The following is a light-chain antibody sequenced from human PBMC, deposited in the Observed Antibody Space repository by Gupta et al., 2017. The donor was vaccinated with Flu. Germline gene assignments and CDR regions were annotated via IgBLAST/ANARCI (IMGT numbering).Light chain of an antibody. Sequence: DIQMTQSPPSLSASVGDRVTISCRASQDILNLLNWYQQKPGTAPKLLIYKTSNLQSGIPARFSGRGFGTGFTLTITDLQPDDFATYYCQQSFGVVPTFGGGTRVEVK. J-gene: IGKJ4*01. CDR3: QQSFGVVPT. CDR1: QDILNL. CDR2: KTS. V-gene: IGKV1-39*01.